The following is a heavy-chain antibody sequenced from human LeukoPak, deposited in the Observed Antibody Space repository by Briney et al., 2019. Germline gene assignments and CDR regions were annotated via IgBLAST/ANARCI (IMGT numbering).Heavy chain of an antibody. CDR3: ARYSGSYYSLNYYYGMDV. CDR2: INSSSSYI. CDR1: GFTFSSYS. V-gene: IGHV3-21*01. Sequence: GGSLRLSCAASGFTFSSYSMNWVRQAPGTGLEWVSSINSSSSYIYYADSVKGRFTISRDNAKNSLYLQMNSLRAEDTAVYYCARYSGSYYSLNYYYGMDVWGQGTTVTVSS. J-gene: IGHJ6*02. D-gene: IGHD1-26*01.